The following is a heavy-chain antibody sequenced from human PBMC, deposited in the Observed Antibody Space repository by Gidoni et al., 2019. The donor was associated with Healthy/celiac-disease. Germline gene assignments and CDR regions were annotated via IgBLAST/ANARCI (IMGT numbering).Heavy chain of an antibody. Sequence: EVQLLESGGGLVQPGGSLRLSCAASGFTFSSYAMSWVRQAPGKGLEWVSAISGIGGSTYYADSVKGRFTISRDNSKNTLYMQMNSLRAEDTAVYDCAKDLGIRIAAVGDYWGQGTLVTVSS. CDR3: AKDLGIRIAAVGDY. V-gene: IGHV3-23*01. CDR2: ISGIGGST. D-gene: IGHD6-13*01. CDR1: GFTFSSYA. J-gene: IGHJ4*02.